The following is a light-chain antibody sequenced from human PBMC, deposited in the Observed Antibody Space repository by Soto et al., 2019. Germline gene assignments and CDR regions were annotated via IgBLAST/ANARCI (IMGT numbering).Light chain of an antibody. V-gene: IGLV2-23*02. CDR3: CSFAGGSTYVV. Sequence: QSALTQPASVSGSPGQSITISCIGTSSDVGNYELVSWYQQLPGKAPKLIISEVTQRPSGVPNRFSGSTSGNTATLTISGLLAEDEADYHCCSFAGGSTYVVFGGGTKLTVL. CDR1: SSDVGNYEL. J-gene: IGLJ2*01. CDR2: EVT.